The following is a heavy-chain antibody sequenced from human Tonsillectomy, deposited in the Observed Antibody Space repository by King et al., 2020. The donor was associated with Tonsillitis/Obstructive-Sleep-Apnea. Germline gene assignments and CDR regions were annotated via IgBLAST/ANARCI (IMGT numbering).Heavy chain of an antibody. CDR2: IDPSDSYT. CDR3: ARVDCSSASCYTVNWLDL. V-gene: IGHV5-10-1*03. CDR1: GYSFTNYW. Sequence: VQLVESGAEVKKPGESLRISCKGSGYSFTNYWITWVRQMPGKGLEWMGRIDPSDSYTNYSPSFQGHVTISADKSINTAYLQWSSLKASDTAMYYCARVDCSSASCYTVNWLDLWGQGTLVTVSS. D-gene: IGHD2-2*02. J-gene: IGHJ5*02.